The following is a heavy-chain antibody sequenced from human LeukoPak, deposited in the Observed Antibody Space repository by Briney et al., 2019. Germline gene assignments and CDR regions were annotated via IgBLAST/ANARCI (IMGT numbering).Heavy chain of an antibody. Sequence: GGSLRLSCAASGFTFDDYGMSWVRQAPGKGLEWVSGINWNGGSTGYADSVKGRFTISRDNAKNSLYLQMNSLGAEDTALYYCARDPDSSGYYYDYFDYWGQGTLVTVSS. CDR3: ARDPDSSGYYYDYFDY. V-gene: IGHV3-20*04. CDR2: INWNGGST. CDR1: GFTFDDYG. D-gene: IGHD3-22*01. J-gene: IGHJ4*02.